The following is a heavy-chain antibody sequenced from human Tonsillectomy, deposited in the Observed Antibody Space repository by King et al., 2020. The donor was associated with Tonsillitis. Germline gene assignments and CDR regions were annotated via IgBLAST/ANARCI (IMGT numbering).Heavy chain of an antibody. V-gene: IGHV1-69*06. CDR2: IIPIFGPP. CDR1: GGIFSSYA. CDR3: ARGTGHCSSSSCPEGVFSRMDV. J-gene: IGHJ6*03. D-gene: IGHD2-2*01. Sequence: VQLVESGAEVKKPGSSVKVSCKASGGIFSSYAFSWVRQAPGQGLEWMGRIIPIFGPPDYAPKFQGRVTITADKSTSTTFMELSSLRSEDTAVYYCARGTGHCSSSSCPEGVFSRMDVWGKGTTITVSS.